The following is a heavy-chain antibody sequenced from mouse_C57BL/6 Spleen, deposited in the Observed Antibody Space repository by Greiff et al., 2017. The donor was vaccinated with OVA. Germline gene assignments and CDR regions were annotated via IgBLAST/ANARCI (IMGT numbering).Heavy chain of an antibody. Sequence: VKLQQSGPELVKPGASVKISCKASGYAFSSSWMNWVKQRPGKGLEWIGRIYPGDGDTNYNGKFKGKATLTADKSSSTAYMQLSSLTSEDSAVYFCARRAYYSNYAWFAYWGQGTLVTVSA. CDR1: GYAFSSSW. J-gene: IGHJ3*01. V-gene: IGHV1-82*01. CDR2: IYPGDGDT. D-gene: IGHD2-5*01. CDR3: ARRAYYSNYAWFAY.